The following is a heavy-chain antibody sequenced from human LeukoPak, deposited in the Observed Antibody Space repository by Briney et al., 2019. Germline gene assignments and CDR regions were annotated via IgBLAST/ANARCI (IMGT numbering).Heavy chain of an antibody. CDR2: IYPGDSDT. D-gene: IGHD3-10*01. CDR3: ARRGYGSGNYYYPN. V-gene: IGHV5-51*01. Sequence: GESLKISCKGSGYSFTNHYIGWVRLMPGKGLEWMGVIYPGDSDTRYSPSIQGQVTISADKSISTAYLQWSSLKASDTAMYYCARRGYGSGNYYYPNWGQGTLVTVSS. J-gene: IGHJ4*02. CDR1: GYSFTNHY.